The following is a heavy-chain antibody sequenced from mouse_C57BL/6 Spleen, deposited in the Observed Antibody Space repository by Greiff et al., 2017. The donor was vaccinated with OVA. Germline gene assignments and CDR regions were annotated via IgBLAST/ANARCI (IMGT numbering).Heavy chain of an antibody. D-gene: IGHD1-1*01. Sequence: VQLQQPGAELVKPGASVKMSCKASGYTFTSYWITWVKQRPGQGLEWIGDIYPGSGSTNYNEKFKSKATLTVDTSSSTAYMQLSSLTSEDSAVYYCARGRRSSPYFDYWGQGTTLTVSS. CDR1: GYTFTSYW. J-gene: IGHJ2*01. V-gene: IGHV1-55*01. CDR3: ARGRRSSPYFDY. CDR2: IYPGSGST.